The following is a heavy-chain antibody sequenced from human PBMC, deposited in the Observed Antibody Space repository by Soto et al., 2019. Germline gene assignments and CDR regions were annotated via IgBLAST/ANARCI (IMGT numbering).Heavy chain of an antibody. D-gene: IGHD6-19*01. J-gene: IGHJ6*02. CDR3: ARDLGVVIAVARVYYYGMDV. CDR2: ISYDGSDK. Sequence: GGSRRLSCAASGFTFSSYAMHWARQVPGKGLEWVAVISYDGSDKYYADSVKGRFTISRDNSKNTLYLRMNTLRAEDTADYYCARDLGVVIAVARVYYYGMDVWGQVTTVTVSS. CDR1: GFTFSSYA. V-gene: IGHV3-30-3*01.